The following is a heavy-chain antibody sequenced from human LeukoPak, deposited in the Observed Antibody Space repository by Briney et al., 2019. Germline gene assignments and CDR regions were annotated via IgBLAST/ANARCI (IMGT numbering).Heavy chain of an antibody. J-gene: IGHJ4*02. Sequence: QPGGSLRLSCAASGFTFSDHYMDWVRQAPGKGLEWVGRARDKANSYTTDYAASVKGRFTISRDESKNSVCLQVNSLKTEDTAVYYCARATGSSWRHFDYWGQGTLVTVSS. D-gene: IGHD6-13*01. CDR2: ARDKANSYTT. V-gene: IGHV3-72*01. CDR1: GFTFSDHY. CDR3: ARATGSSWRHFDY.